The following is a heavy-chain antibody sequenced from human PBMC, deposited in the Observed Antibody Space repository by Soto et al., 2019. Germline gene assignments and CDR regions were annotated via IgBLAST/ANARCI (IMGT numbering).Heavy chain of an antibody. CDR3: ARGPPNWGFDY. D-gene: IGHD7-27*01. V-gene: IGHV1-8*01. J-gene: IGHJ4*02. Sequence: ASVKVSCKASGDTFTTYDINWVRQATGQGLERMGWMSPNSGDTGYAQKFQDRVTMTRDTSISTAYMELSSLRSEDTAIYYCARGPPNWGFDYWGQGTLVTVSS. CDR1: GDTFTTYD. CDR2: MSPNSGDT.